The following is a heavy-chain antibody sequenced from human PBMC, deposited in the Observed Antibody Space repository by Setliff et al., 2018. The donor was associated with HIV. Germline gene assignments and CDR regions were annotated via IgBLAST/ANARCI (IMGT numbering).Heavy chain of an antibody. CDR2: LSSSSDYI. V-gene: IGHV3-11*05. J-gene: IGHJ3*01. CDR3: ARVREVATIDAFDV. CDR1: GFSFRDYY. Sequence: PGGSLRLSCVASGFSFRDYYMSWIRQAPGKGLEWVSTLSSSSDYISYADSVKGRFRISRDNAKNALYLHMDTLRAGDTAVYYCARVREVATIDAFDVWGHGTLVTVSS. D-gene: IGHD2-15*01.